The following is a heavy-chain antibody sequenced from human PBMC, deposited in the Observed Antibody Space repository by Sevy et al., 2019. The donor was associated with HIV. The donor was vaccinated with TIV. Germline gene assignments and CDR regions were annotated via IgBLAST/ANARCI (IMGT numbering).Heavy chain of an antibody. CDR2: ISWNGGSI. J-gene: IGHJ3*02. CDR3: AKTKARIAAAVGAFDI. D-gene: IGHD6-13*01. Sequence: GGSLRLSCAASGFTFDDYAMHWVRQAPGKGLEWVSGISWNGGSIGYADSVKGRFTISRDNAKNSLYLQMNSLRAEDTALYYWAKTKARIAAAVGAFDIWGQGTMVTVSS. V-gene: IGHV3-9*01. CDR1: GFTFDDYA.